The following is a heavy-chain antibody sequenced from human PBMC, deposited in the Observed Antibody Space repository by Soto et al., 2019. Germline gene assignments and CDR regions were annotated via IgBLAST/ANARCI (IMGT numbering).Heavy chain of an antibody. Sequence: SETLSLTCAVYGGSFSGYYWSWIRQPPGKGLEWIGEINHSGSTNYNPSLKSRVTISVDTSKNQFSLKLSSVTAADTAVYYCARPHGGSSGWDNWFDPWGQGTLVTVSS. D-gene: IGHD6-25*01. V-gene: IGHV4-34*01. CDR1: GGSFSGYY. J-gene: IGHJ5*02. CDR3: ARPHGGSSGWDNWFDP. CDR2: INHSGST.